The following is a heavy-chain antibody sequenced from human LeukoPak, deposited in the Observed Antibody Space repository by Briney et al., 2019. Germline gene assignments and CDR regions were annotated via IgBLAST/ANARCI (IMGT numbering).Heavy chain of an antibody. CDR3: ARGHRSSSSFFDY. D-gene: IGHD6-19*01. CDR2: ISGRGDDT. CDR1: SGYA. Sequence: GGSLTLSCAAFSGYAMSGVRQAPGKGPEWVSAISGRGDDTYYAESVKGRFTISRDNSKNTLHLQMNSLRAEDTAVYYCARGHRSSSSFFDYWDQVTLVTVSS. V-gene: IGHV3-23*01. J-gene: IGHJ4*02.